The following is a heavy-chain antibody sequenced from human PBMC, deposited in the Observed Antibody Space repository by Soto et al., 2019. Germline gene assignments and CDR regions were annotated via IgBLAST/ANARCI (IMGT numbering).Heavy chain of an antibody. CDR2: IYDSGST. CDR3: ARRYSSSFDY. V-gene: IGHV4-59*08. CDR1: GGSIISYY. J-gene: IGHJ4*02. D-gene: IGHD6-13*01. Sequence: PSETLSHTCTVSGGSIISYYWSWIRQPPGKGLEWIGYIYDSGSTNYNPSLKSRVTISVDTSKNQFSLKLSSVTAADTAVYYCARRYSSSFDYWGQGTLVTVSS.